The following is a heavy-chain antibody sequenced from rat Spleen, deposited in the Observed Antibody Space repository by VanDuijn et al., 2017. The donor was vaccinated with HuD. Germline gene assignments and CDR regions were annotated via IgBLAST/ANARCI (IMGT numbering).Heavy chain of an antibody. V-gene: IGHV5-20*01. CDR1: GFTFSDYY. J-gene: IGHJ4*01. CDR3: TSYNSDIGGYVMDA. CDR2: ISYDGGST. D-gene: IGHD4-3*01. Sequence: EVQLVESGGGLVQPGRSLKLSCAASGFTFSDYYMAWVRQAPTKGLEWVASISYDGGSTYYRDSVKGRFTISRDNAKSSLYLQMDSLRSEDTATYYCTSYNSDIGGYVMDAWGQGASVTVSS.